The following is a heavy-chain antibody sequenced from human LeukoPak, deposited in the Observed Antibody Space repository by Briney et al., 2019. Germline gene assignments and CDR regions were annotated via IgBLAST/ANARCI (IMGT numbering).Heavy chain of an antibody. CDR1: GYTFTSYG. CDR2: ISAYNGNT. Sequence: GASVKVSCKASGYTFTSYGISWVRQAPGQGLEWMGWISAYNGNTNYAQKLQGRVTMTTDTSTSTAYMELRSLRSEDTAVYYCASDNSTTVTTGHYYYYYMDVWGKGTTDTVSS. V-gene: IGHV1-18*01. CDR3: ASDNSTTVTTGHYYYYYMDV. J-gene: IGHJ6*03. D-gene: IGHD4-11*01.